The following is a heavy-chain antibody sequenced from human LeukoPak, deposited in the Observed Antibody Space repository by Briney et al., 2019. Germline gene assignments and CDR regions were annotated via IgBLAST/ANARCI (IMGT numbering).Heavy chain of an antibody. J-gene: IGHJ4*02. CDR2: ISYDGSNK. CDR3: ARSYQPLLYYSDY. D-gene: IGHD2-2*01. Sequence: GRSLRLSCAASGFTFSSYAMHWVRQAPGKGLEWVAVISYDGSNKYYADSVKGRFTISRDNSKNTLYLQMNSLRAEDTAVYYCARSYQPLLYYSDYWGQGTLVTVSS. CDR1: GFTFSSYA. V-gene: IGHV3-30-3*01.